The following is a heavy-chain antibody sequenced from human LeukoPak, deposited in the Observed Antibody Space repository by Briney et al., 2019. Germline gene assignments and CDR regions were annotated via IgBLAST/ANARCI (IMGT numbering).Heavy chain of an antibody. CDR2: INPNSGGT. CDR3: ARDSLGTVATGREGYFDY. CDR1: GYTFTGYY. D-gene: IGHD6-13*01. Sequence: ASVKVSCKASGYTFTGYYMQWVRQAPGQGLEWMGWINPNSGGTNYAQKFQGRVTMTRDMSISTAYMELSRLRSDDTAVYYCARDSLGTVATGREGYFDYWGQGTLVTVSS. J-gene: IGHJ4*02. V-gene: IGHV1-2*02.